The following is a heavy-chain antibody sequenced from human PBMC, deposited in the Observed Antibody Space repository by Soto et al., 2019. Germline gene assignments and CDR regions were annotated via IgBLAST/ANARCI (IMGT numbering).Heavy chain of an antibody. D-gene: IGHD3-3*01. CDR2: IYYSGST. CDR3: ARAAFWSGSNFDY. Sequence: SETLSLTCTVSGGSISSGDYYWSWIRQPPGKGLEWIGYIYYSGSTYYNPSLKSRVTISVDTSKNQFSLKLSSVTAADTAVYYCARAAFWSGSNFDYWGQGTLVTVSS. J-gene: IGHJ4*02. CDR1: GGSISSGDYY. V-gene: IGHV4-30-4*01.